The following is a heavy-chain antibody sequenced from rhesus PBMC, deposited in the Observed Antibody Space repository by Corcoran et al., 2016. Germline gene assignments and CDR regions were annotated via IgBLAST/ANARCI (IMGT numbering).Heavy chain of an antibody. J-gene: IGHJ4*01. Sequence: QVQLQESGPGLVKPSETLSLTCAVSGGSISRNYWSWIRQPPGKGLEWLGRISGSGGSPHSNPSLTSRLTISPATSTNHFSLKLSSVTAADSAVYYCARAHSSCWYLYYFDYWGQGVLVTVSS. D-gene: IGHD6-31*01. CDR1: GGSISRNY. V-gene: IGHV4-173*01. CDR2: ISGSGGSP. CDR3: ARAHSSCWYLYYFDY.